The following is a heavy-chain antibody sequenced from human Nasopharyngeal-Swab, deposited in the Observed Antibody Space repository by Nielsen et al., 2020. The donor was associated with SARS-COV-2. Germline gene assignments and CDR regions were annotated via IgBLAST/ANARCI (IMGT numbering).Heavy chain of an antibody. Sequence: SETLSLTCTVSGGSISSYYWSWIRQPPGKGLEWIGYIYYSGSTNYNPSLKSRVTISVGTSKNQFSLKLSSVTAADTAVYYCARLVAAPYYYYMDVWGKGTTVTVSS. D-gene: IGHD6-13*01. CDR1: GGSISSYY. CDR3: ARLVAAPYYYYMDV. J-gene: IGHJ6*03. V-gene: IGHV4-59*08. CDR2: IYYSGST.